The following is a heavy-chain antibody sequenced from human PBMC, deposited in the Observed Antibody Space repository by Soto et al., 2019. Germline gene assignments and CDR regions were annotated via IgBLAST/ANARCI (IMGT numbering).Heavy chain of an antibody. CDR2: IWYDGSNK. CDR1: GFTFSSYG. D-gene: IGHD3-10*01. Sequence: QVQLVESGGGVVQPGRSLRLSCAASGFTFSSYGMHWVRQAPGKGLEWVSVIWYDGSNKYYADSVKGRFTISRDNSKNTLYLQMHRLRAEDTAVYYCARERITLVRGVIPPDYWGQGTLVTVSS. V-gene: IGHV3-33*01. J-gene: IGHJ4*02. CDR3: ARERITLVRGVIPPDY.